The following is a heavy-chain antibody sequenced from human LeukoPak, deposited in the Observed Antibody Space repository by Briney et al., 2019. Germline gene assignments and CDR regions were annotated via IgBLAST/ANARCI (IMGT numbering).Heavy chain of an antibody. CDR2: LNQDGSEK. CDR3: ARVRGGDYFDY. CDR1: GFTFSSYW. D-gene: IGHD3-16*01. J-gene: IGHJ4*02. V-gene: IGHV3-7*01. Sequence: GGSLRLSCAASGFTFSSYWMSWVRQAPGKGLEWVANLNQDGSEKYYVDSVKGRFTISRDNALNSLYLQMNSLRAEDTAVYYCARVRGGDYFDYWGQGTLVTVSS.